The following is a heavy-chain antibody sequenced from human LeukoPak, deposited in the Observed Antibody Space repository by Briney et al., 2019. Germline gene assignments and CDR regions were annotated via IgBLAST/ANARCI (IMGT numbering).Heavy chain of an antibody. J-gene: IGHJ3*02. V-gene: IGHV3-33*01. D-gene: IGHD2-2*01. Sequence: GRSLRLSCAASGFTFSSYDMHWVRQAPGKGLEWVAVIWYDGSNKYYADSVKGRFTISRDNSKNTLYLQMNSLRAEDTAVYYCARGGIVVVPAAIGAFDIWGQGTMVTVSS. CDR3: ARGGIVVVPAAIGAFDI. CDR2: IWYDGSNK. CDR1: GFTFSSYD.